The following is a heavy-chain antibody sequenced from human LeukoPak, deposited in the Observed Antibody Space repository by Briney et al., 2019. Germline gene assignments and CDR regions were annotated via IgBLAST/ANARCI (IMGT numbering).Heavy chain of an antibody. CDR2: INPNSGDT. J-gene: IGHJ4*02. CDR3: ARERTTVYNKTTRWDRGPRYQPFDY. D-gene: IGHD4-17*01. CDR1: GYTFTGYY. V-gene: IGHV1-2*02. Sequence: ASVKVSCKASGYTFTGYYMHWVRQAPGQGLEWMGWINPNSGDTNYAQKFQGRVTMTRDTSISTAYMELSSLRSEDTAVYYCARERTTVYNKTTRWDRGPRYQPFDYWGQGTLVTVSS.